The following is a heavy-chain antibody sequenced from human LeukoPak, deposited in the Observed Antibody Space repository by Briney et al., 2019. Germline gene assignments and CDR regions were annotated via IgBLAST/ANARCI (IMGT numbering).Heavy chain of an antibody. Sequence: SETLSLTCAVYGGSFGGYYWSGIRQPPGKGLEWMGEINHSGSTNYNPSLKSRVTISVDTSKNQFSLKLSSVTAADTAVYYCARSPPRYCSGGSCYSMWGQGTLVTVSS. CDR2: INHSGST. CDR1: GGSFGGYY. J-gene: IGHJ4*02. V-gene: IGHV4-34*01. D-gene: IGHD2-15*01. CDR3: ARSPPRYCSGGSCYSM.